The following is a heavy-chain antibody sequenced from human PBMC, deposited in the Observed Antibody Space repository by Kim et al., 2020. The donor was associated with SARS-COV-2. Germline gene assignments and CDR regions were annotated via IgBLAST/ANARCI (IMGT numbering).Heavy chain of an antibody. Sequence: GGSLRLSCTASGFTFSNHWMTWVRQAPGKGLEWVANIRSDEITTYYVDSVRGRFTISRDNAKNSMYLQMNSLRAEDTGVYYCARKRGNTVSTVWGQGTLVTVSS. CDR1: GFTFSNHW. CDR3: ARKRGNTVSTV. CDR2: IRSDEITT. J-gene: IGHJ4*02. D-gene: IGHD4-17*01. V-gene: IGHV3-7*01.